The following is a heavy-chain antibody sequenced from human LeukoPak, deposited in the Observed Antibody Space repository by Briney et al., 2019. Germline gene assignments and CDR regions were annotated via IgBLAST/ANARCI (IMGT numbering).Heavy chain of an antibody. D-gene: IGHD3-3*01. Sequence: GGSLRLSCSASGFTFSSYAMHWVRQAPGKGLEYVSAISSNGGSTYYADSVKGRFTISRDNSKNTLYLQMNNLRAEDTAVYYCAKFRMLSGRNGRDFDYWGQGTLVTVS. CDR1: GFTFSSYA. CDR2: ISSNGGST. J-gene: IGHJ4*02. V-gene: IGHV3-64*04. CDR3: AKFRMLSGRNGRDFDY.